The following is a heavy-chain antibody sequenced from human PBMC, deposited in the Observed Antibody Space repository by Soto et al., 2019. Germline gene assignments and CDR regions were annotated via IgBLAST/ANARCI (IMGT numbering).Heavy chain of an antibody. CDR2: IKSKSDGGTT. CDR3: TTDLWRIAVVVGSTGYFNP. J-gene: IGHJ5*02. Sequence: GGSLRLSCAASGFTFSYAWMSWVRQSPGQGLDWVGRIKSKSDGGTTEYAAPVRGRFTISRDDSKNTLYLQMNSLKTEDTAVYYCTTDLWRIAVVVGSTGYFNPWGQGTPVTVSS. CDR1: GFTFSYAW. D-gene: IGHD2-15*01. V-gene: IGHV3-15*01.